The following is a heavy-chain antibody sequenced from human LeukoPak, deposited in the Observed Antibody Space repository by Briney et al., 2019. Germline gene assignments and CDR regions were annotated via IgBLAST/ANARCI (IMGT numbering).Heavy chain of an antibody. CDR2: ISGSGGTT. J-gene: IGHJ3*02. D-gene: IGHD7-27*01. CDR3: AKSWGYDAFDI. V-gene: IGHV3-23*01. Sequence: GGSLRLSCAASGFPFTNYAMAWVRQASGKGLEWVSLISGSGGTTYYSHALKGRFTISRDNSKNTLYLQVNGLRAEDTAIYFCAKSWGYDAFDIWGQGTLVTVS. CDR1: GFPFTNYA.